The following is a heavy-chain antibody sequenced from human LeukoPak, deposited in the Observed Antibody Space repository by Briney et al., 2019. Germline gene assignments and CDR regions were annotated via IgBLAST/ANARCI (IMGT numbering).Heavy chain of an antibody. CDR3: ARIVVVAANADAFDI. D-gene: IGHD2-15*01. J-gene: IGHJ3*02. Sequence: SETLSLTCTVSGGSISSYYWSWIRQPPGKGLEWIGYIYYSGSTNYNPSLKSRVTISVDTSKNQFSLKLSSVTAADTAVYYCARIVVVAANADAFDIWGQGTMVTVSS. V-gene: IGHV4-59*01. CDR1: GGSISSYY. CDR2: IYYSGST.